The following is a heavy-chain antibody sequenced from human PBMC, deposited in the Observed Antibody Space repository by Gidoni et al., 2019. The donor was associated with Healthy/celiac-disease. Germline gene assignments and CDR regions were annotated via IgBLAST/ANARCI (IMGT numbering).Heavy chain of an antibody. CDR1: GFTFSSYS. V-gene: IGHV3-21*01. J-gene: IGHJ4*02. CDR3: ATPLTTFGVVTAFDY. D-gene: IGHD3-3*01. Sequence: EVQLVESGGGLVKPGGSLRLSCAASGFTFSSYSMNWVRQAEGKGLAWVSSISSSSSYIYYADSVKGRFTISRDNAKNSLYLQMNSLRAEDTAVYYCATPLTTFGVVTAFDYWGQGTLVTVSS. CDR2: ISSSSSYI.